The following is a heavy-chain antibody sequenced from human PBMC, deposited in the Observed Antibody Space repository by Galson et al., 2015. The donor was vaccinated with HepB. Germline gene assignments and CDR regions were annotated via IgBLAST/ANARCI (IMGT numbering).Heavy chain of an antibody. CDR3: ARIPDASSSWYGGWYFDY. CDR2: IDWDDDK. V-gene: IGHV2-70*01. D-gene: IGHD6-13*01. Sequence: PALVKPTQTLTLTCTFSGFSLSTSGMCVSWIRQPPGKALEWLALIDWDDDKYYSTSLKTRLTISKDTSKNQVVLTMTNMDPVDTATYYCARIPDASSSWYGGWYFDYWGQGTLVTVSS. CDR1: GFSLSTSGMC. J-gene: IGHJ4*02.